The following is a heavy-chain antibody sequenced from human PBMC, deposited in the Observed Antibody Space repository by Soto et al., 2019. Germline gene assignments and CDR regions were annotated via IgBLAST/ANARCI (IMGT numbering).Heavy chain of an antibody. J-gene: IGHJ5*02. V-gene: IGHV6-1*01. CDR2: TYFRSKWYN. Sequence: SQTLSLTCAISGDSVSSNTASWNWIRQSPSRGLEWLGRTYFRSKWYNDYAVSVKSRIIINPDTSDNQFSLQLNSVTPEDTAVYFCAKGDNLGPKTGYAFDPWGQGIMVTVSS. CDR1: GDSVSSNTAS. D-gene: IGHD5-12*01. CDR3: AKGDNLGPKTGYAFDP.